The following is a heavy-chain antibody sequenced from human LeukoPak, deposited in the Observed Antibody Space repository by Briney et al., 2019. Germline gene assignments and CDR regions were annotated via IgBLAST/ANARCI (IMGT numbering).Heavy chain of an antibody. Sequence: WGSLRLSCVASGFTFSSYTLHWVRQAPGRGLEWVAVMSYDGSHKFHADSVKGRFTTSRDNSKNTLYLQMNSLRAEDTAIYFCARDVGGYAFDYWGQGTLVTVSS. J-gene: IGHJ4*02. CDR2: MSYDGSHK. CDR1: GFTFSSYT. D-gene: IGHD5-12*01. V-gene: IGHV3-30*04. CDR3: ARDVGGYAFDY.